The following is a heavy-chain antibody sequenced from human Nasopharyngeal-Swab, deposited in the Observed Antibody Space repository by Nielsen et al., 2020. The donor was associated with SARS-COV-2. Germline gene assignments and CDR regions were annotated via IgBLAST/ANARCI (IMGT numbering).Heavy chain of an antibody. CDR2: IGDKAHNYAT. Sequence: GGSLRLSCAASCFIFSASAIHWVRQASGKGLEWVGRIGDKAHNYATTYGGSVQGRFTISRDDSKNTAFLQMDSLKTEDTALYYCTTDFYFDYWGQGTLVTVSS. V-gene: IGHV3-73*01. CDR3: TTDFYFDY. CDR1: CFIFSASA. J-gene: IGHJ4*02.